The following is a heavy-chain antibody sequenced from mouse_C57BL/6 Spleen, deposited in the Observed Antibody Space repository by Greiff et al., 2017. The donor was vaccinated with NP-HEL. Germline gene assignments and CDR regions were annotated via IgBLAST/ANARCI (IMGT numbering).Heavy chain of an antibody. J-gene: IGHJ3*01. Sequence: QVQLKQPGAELVKPGASVKLSCKASGYTFTSYWMHWVKQRPGQGLEWIGMINPNSGSTNYNEKFKSKATLTVDKSSSTAYMQLSSLTSEDSAVYYCAREDYSNADWFAYWGQGTLVTVAA. V-gene: IGHV1-64*01. CDR3: AREDYSNADWFAY. CDR2: INPNSGST. CDR1: GYTFTSYW. D-gene: IGHD2-5*01.